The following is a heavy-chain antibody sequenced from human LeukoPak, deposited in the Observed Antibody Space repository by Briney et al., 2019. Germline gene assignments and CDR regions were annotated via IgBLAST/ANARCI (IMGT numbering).Heavy chain of an antibody. J-gene: IGHJ4*02. CDR3: VRDVS. Sequence: GGSLRLSCAVSGVTVSSNHMSWVRQAPGKGLEWVSAIYSGGGTYYAGSVKGRFTLSRDISKNTLYLQMNSLRVEDTAVYYCVRDVSWGQGTLVTVSS. V-gene: IGHV3-66*01. CDR1: GVTVSSNH. CDR2: IYSGGGT. D-gene: IGHD3-16*02.